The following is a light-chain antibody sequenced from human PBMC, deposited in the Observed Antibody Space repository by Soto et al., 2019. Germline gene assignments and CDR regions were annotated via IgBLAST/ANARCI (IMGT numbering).Light chain of an antibody. CDR3: QQYHKWPPIT. V-gene: IGKV3-15*01. CDR1: QSVDGY. Sequence: EVVMTQSSATLSVSLGESATLSCRASQSVDGYFAWYQQKPGQAPRLLIYGASTRATGVTARFRGGGSGTEFTLTISSLQSEDSAVYYCQQYHKWPPITFGQGTRLEIK. J-gene: IGKJ5*01. CDR2: GAS.